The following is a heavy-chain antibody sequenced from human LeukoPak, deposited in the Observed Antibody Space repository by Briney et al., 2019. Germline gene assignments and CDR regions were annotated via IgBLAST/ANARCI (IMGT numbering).Heavy chain of an antibody. CDR2: ISSNGGST. J-gene: IGHJ4*02. CDR1: GFTFSSYA. D-gene: IGHD6-6*01. Sequence: GGSLRLSCEASGFTFSSYAMHWVRQAPGKGLEYVSAISSNGGSTYYANSVMGRFTISRDNSKNALYLQMGSLRAEDMAVYYCARTSSSSPSFDYWGQGTLVTVSS. CDR3: ARTSSSSPSFDY. V-gene: IGHV3-64*01.